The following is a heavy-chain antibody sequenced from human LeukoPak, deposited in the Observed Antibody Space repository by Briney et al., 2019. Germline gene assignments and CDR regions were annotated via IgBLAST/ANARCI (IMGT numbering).Heavy chain of an antibody. CDR1: GFNFDNFA. CDR2: ISHDERTK. J-gene: IGHJ4*02. CDR3: ARPSPPGDGYNPPDH. Sequence: PGKSLTLSCVVSGFNFDNFAMHWVRQPLGKGLEWVAVISHDERTKYYADSMKGRITISRDNSKNTLFLQMNSLRTEDTAVYFCARPSPPGDGYNPPDHWGQGTLVTVSS. D-gene: IGHD5-24*01. V-gene: IGHV3-30*04.